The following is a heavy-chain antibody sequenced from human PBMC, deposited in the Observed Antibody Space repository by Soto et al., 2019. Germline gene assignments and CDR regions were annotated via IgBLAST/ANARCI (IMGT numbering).Heavy chain of an antibody. J-gene: IGHJ4*02. CDR1: GGSISSYY. Sequence: PSETLSLTCTVSGGSISSYYWSWIRQPPGKGLEWIGYIYYSGSTNYNPSLKSRVTISVDTSKNQSSLKLSSVTAADTAVYYCARTRRSNYFDYWGQGTLVTVSS. CDR2: IYYSGST. V-gene: IGHV4-59*01. CDR3: ARTRRSNYFDY. D-gene: IGHD6-6*01.